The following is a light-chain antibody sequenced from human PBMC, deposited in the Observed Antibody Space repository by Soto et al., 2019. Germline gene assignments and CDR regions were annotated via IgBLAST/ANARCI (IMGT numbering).Light chain of an antibody. CDR3: NSYTNSSAVV. V-gene: IGLV2-14*01. J-gene: IGLJ2*01. Sequence: QSVLTQPASVSGSPGQSSTISCAGTRDDIGAYDYVSWHQQHPGNAPKLLVYEVTNRPSGVSDRFSGSKSGNTASLTISGLQAEDEADYYCNSYTNSSAVVFGGGTKVTVL. CDR1: RDDIGAYDY. CDR2: EVT.